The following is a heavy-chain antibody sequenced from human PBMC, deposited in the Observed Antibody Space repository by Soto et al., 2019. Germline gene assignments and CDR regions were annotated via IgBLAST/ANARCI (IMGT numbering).Heavy chain of an antibody. V-gene: IGHV3-30*18. CDR1: GFTFNTYG. CDR2: ISYDGSEK. CDR3: AKSPHFSCSSPNCYKYYFDH. D-gene: IGHD2-2*02. Sequence: GGSLRLSCAASGFTFNTYGMHWVRQAPGKGLEWVAVISYDGSEKYYVDSVKGRFTISKDNSKNTLYLQMTSLRPEDTAVYYCAKSPHFSCSSPNCYKYYFDHWGQGTRVTVSS. J-gene: IGHJ4*02.